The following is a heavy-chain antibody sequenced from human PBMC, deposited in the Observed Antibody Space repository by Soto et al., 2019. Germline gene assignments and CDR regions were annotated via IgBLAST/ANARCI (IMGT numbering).Heavy chain of an antibody. D-gene: IGHD4-17*01. J-gene: IGHJ4*02. V-gene: IGHV4-34*01. CDR2: INHSGST. CDR1: GGSFSGYY. Sequence: KTSETLSLTCAVYGGSFSGYYWSWIRQPPGKGLEWIGEINHSGSTNYNPSLKSRVTISVDTSKNQFSLKLSSVTAADTAVYYCARNYGDYDYWGQGTLVTVSS. CDR3: ARNYGDYDY.